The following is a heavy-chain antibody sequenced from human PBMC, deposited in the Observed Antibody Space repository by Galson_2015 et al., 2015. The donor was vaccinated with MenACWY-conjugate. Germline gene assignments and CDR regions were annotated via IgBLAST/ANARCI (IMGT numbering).Heavy chain of an antibody. D-gene: IGHD6-19*01. V-gene: IGHV3-7*01. Sequence: SLRLSCATSGFTFSNSWMGWVRQAPGKGLEWVANIKQVGSGKYYVDSVKGRFIISRDNAKNSLFLQMDSLGAEDTALYYCARAKEQWLSKTFDLWGQGTMVTVSS. CDR1: GFTFSNSW. CDR2: IKQVGSGK. CDR3: ARAKEQWLSKTFDL. J-gene: IGHJ3*01.